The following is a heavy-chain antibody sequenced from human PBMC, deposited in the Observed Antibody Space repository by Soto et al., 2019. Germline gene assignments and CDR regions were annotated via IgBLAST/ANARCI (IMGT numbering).Heavy chain of an antibody. V-gene: IGHV1-8*01. CDR1: GYTFTSYD. CDR2: MNPNSGNT. J-gene: IGHJ6*03. D-gene: IGHD3-10*01. Sequence: ASVKVSCKASGYTFTSYDINWVRQATGQGLEWMGWMNPNSGNTGYAQKFQGRVTMTRNTSISTAYMELSSLRSEDTAVYYCARGRMVRGVIITFPNPATYYYYMDVWGKGTRSPSP. CDR3: ARGRMVRGVIITFPNPATYYYYMDV.